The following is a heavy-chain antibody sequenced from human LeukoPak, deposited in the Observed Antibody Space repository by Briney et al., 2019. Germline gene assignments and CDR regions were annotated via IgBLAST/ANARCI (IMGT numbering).Heavy chain of an antibody. D-gene: IGHD3-10*01. CDR1: GFTFSSYA. V-gene: IGHV3-23*01. CDR2: ISNGGGST. J-gene: IGHJ3*02. Sequence: GGSLGLSCAASGFTFSSYAMSWVRQAPGKGLEWVSTISNGGGSTYHADSVKGRFTISRDNSKNTLYLQMNSLRAEDTAVYYSVLLWFGEPESDAFDIWGQGTMVTVSS. CDR3: VLLWFGEPESDAFDI.